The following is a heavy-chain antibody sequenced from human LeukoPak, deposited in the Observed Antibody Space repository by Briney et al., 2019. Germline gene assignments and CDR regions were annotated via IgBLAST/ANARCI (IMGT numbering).Heavy chain of an antibody. CDR3: ARDRRYYGSGRDGFDY. J-gene: IGHJ4*02. CDR1: GYTFTGYY. Sequence: ASVKVSCKASGYTFTGYYMHWVRQAPGQGLEWMGWINPNSGGTNYAQKFQGRVTMTRDTSISTAYMELSRLRSDDTAVYYCARDRRYYGSGRDGFDYWGQGTLVTVSS. CDR2: INPNSGGT. D-gene: IGHD3-10*01. V-gene: IGHV1-2*02.